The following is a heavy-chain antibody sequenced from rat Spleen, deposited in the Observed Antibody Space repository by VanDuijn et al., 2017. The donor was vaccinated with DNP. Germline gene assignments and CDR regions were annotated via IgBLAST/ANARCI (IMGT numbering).Heavy chain of an antibody. CDR2: INTGSGGT. CDR1: GYTFTTYY. Sequence: QVQLQQSGAELAKPGSSVKISCKAAGYTFTTYYIGWIKQTTGQGLEYIGYINTGSGGTNYNEKFRGKATLTVDTSSNTAFMQLSSLTPDDSAVYYCARRRLPYWYFDFWGPGTTVTVSS. D-gene: IGHD1-4*01. J-gene: IGHJ1*01. V-gene: IGHV1-43*01. CDR3: ARRRLPYWYFDF.